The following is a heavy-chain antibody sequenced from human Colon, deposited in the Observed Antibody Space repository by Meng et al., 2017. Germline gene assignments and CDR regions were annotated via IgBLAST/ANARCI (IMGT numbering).Heavy chain of an antibody. CDR2: INLGNGNT. CDR1: GYPFSHYA. CDR3: TSPIY. D-gene: IGHD3-9*01. Sequence: QVQVVQSGAEVKEPGASVKVSCKPSGYPFSHYALHWVRQAPGQRLEWMGWINLGNGNTKYSQNFQGRVTITRDTSASTAYMELSSLTSEDTAVYYCTSPIYWGQGTLVTVFS. J-gene: IGHJ4*02. V-gene: IGHV1-3*01.